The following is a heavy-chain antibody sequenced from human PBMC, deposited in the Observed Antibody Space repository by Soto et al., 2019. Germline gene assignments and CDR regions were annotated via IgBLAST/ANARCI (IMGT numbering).Heavy chain of an antibody. Sequence: PGGSLRLSCAASGFTFSNDGMHWVRQVPGKGLEWVAVFSYDGSYKYYADSVKGRFTISRDNSKNTLYLQMNSLRAEDTAVYYCAIYSSGWRSDYWGQGTLVTVSS. D-gene: IGHD6-19*01. CDR2: FSYDGSYK. CDR3: AIYSSGWRSDY. J-gene: IGHJ4*02. CDR1: GFTFSNDG. V-gene: IGHV3-30*03.